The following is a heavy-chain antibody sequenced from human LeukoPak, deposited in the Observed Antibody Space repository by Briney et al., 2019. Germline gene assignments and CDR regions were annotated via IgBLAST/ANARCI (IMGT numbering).Heavy chain of an antibody. Sequence: SETLSLTCTVSGGTISSYYWNWIRQPPGKGLEWIGYIHYSGSTKYNPSLKSRVTISVDTSRNQFSLKLSSVTAADTAVYYCARARYSRAWYASDIWGQGTVVTVSA. D-gene: IGHD6-19*01. CDR3: ARARYSRAWYASDI. J-gene: IGHJ3*02. CDR1: GGTISSYY. CDR2: IHYSGST. V-gene: IGHV4-59*08.